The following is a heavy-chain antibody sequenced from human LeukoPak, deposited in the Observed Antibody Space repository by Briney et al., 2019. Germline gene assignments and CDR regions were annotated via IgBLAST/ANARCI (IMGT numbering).Heavy chain of an antibody. CDR2: ISWNSGSI. CDR1: GFTLDDYA. CDR3: AKDYGYSSSSGEGYFDY. Sequence: GGSLRLSCAASGFTLDDYAMHWVRQAPGKGLEWVSGISWNSGSIGYADSVKGRFTISRDNAKNSLYLQMNSLRAEDTALYYCAKDYGYSSSSGEGYFDYWGQGTLVTASS. V-gene: IGHV3-9*01. D-gene: IGHD6-6*01. J-gene: IGHJ4*02.